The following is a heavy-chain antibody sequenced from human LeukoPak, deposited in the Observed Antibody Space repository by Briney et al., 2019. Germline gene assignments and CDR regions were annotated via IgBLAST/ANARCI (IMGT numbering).Heavy chain of an antibody. D-gene: IGHD3-3*01. Sequence: GGSLRLSCAASGFTFSSYSMNWVRQAPGKGLEWVSSISSNSRYIYYADSVKGRFTISRDNAKNSLYLQMNSLRAEDTAVYYCARTGYYDFWSGTTYYYYYMDVWGKGTTVTVSS. CDR3: ARTGYYDFWSGTTYYYYYMDV. CDR1: GFTFSSYS. V-gene: IGHV3-21*01. CDR2: ISSNSRYI. J-gene: IGHJ6*03.